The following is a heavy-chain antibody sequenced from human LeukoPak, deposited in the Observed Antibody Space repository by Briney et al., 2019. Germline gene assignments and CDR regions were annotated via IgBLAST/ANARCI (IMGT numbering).Heavy chain of an antibody. CDR1: GGSFSGYY. J-gene: IGHJ4*02. CDR3: AREQGYYGSGLDY. CDR2: INHSGST. Sequence: SETLSLTCAVYGGSFSGYYWSWIRQPPGKGLEWIGEINHSGSTNYNPSLKSRVTISVDTSKNQFPLKLSSVTAADTAVYYCAREQGYYGSGLDYWGQGTLVTVSS. D-gene: IGHD3-10*01. V-gene: IGHV4-34*01.